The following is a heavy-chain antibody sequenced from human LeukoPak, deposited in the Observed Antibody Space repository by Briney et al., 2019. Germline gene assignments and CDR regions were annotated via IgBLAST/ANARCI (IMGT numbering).Heavy chain of an antibody. CDR1: GGSFSGYY. CDR2: INHSGST. V-gene: IGHV4-34*01. D-gene: IGHD6-19*01. CDR3: ARVPPPQWLVVNSWFDP. J-gene: IGHJ5*02. Sequence: SETLSLTCAVYGGSFSGYYWSWIPQPPGKGLEWIGEINHSGSTNYNPSLKSRVTISVDTSKNQFSLKLSSVTAADTAVYYCARVPPPQWLVVNSWFDPWGQGTLVTVSS.